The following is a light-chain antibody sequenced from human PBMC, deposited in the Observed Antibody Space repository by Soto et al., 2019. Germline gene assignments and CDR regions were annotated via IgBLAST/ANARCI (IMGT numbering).Light chain of an antibody. V-gene: IGKV3-20*01. CDR1: QSVSSSY. J-gene: IGKJ1*01. Sequence: EIALTQSPGTLSLSPGERATLSCRASQSVSSSYLAWYQQKPGQAPRFLIYGASNRATGIPDRFSGSGSGTDFTLTINRLEPEDFAVYSCQQYGSTPLTFGQGTKVDIK. CDR3: QQYGSTPLT. CDR2: GAS.